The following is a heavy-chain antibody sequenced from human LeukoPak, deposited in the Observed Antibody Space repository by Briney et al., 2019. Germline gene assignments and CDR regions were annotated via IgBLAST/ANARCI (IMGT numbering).Heavy chain of an antibody. CDR3: AKDAGTIVRRREIDY. CDR2: ISGSGGST. J-gene: IGHJ4*02. D-gene: IGHD3-10*01. Sequence: GGSLRLSCAASGFTFSSYAMNWVRQAPGKGLEWVSDISGSGGSTYYAASVKGRFTISRDNSKNTLYLQMNSLRVDDTAVYYCAKDAGTIVRRREIDYWGQGTLVTVSS. V-gene: IGHV3-23*01. CDR1: GFTFSSYA.